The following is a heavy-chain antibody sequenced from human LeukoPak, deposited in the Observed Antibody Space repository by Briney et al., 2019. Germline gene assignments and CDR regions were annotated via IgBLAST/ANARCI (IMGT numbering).Heavy chain of an antibody. CDR1: GFTFDDYA. V-gene: IGHV3-9*01. CDR2: ISWNSGSI. J-gene: IGHJ4*02. Sequence: GGSLRLSCAASGFTFDDYAMHWVRQAPGKGLEWVSGISWNSGSIGYADSVKGRFTISRDNAKNSLYLQMNSLRAEDTALYYCAKDLDYYDSLDYWGQGTLVTVSS. D-gene: IGHD3-22*01. CDR3: AKDLDYYDSLDY.